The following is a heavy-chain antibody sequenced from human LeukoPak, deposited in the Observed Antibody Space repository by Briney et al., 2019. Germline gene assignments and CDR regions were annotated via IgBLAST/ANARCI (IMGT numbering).Heavy chain of an antibody. J-gene: IGHJ4*02. Sequence: GGSLRLSCAASGFTFSSYAMHWVRQAPGKGLEWVAVISYDGSNKYYADSVKGRFTISRDNSKNTLFLQMNSLRAEDTAVYYCARYDSSGYYGIDYWGQGTLVTVSS. V-gene: IGHV3-30*04. D-gene: IGHD3-22*01. CDR1: GFTFSSYA. CDR3: ARYDSSGYYGIDY. CDR2: ISYDGSNK.